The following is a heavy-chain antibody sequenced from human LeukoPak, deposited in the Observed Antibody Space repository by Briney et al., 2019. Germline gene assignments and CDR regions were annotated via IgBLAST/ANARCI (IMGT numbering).Heavy chain of an antibody. CDR1: GFTFSSYG. CDR2: ISYDGSNK. CDR3: ATGLNGRDGYERRFDY. D-gene: IGHD5-24*01. Sequence: PGGSLRLSCAASGFTFSSYGMHWVRQAPGKGLEWVAVISYDGSNKYYADSVKGRFTISRDNSKNTLYLQMNSLRAEDTAVYYCATGLNGRDGYERRFDYWGQGTLVTVSS. V-gene: IGHV3-30*03. J-gene: IGHJ4*02.